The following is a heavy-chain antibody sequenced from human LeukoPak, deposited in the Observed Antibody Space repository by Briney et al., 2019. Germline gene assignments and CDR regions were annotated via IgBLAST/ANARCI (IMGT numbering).Heavy chain of an antibody. CDR2: INAGNSNT. CDR3: ARNPRHYYGSGVYYYFDY. CDR1: GYAFTTYT. J-gene: IGHJ4*02. V-gene: IGHV1-3*01. D-gene: IGHD3-10*01. Sequence: ASVKVSCKASGYAFTTYTIHWVRQAPGHRLEWMGWINAGNSNTKYSQKFQGRVTMTTDTSTSTAYMELRSLRSDDTAVYYCARNPRHYYGSGVYYYFDYWGQGTLVTVSS.